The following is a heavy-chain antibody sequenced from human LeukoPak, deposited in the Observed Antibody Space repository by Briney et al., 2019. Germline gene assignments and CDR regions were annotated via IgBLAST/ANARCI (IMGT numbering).Heavy chain of an antibody. CDR1: GFTFSCYA. J-gene: IGHJ4*02. D-gene: IGHD4-11*01. CDR2: VGGSGGST. V-gene: IGHV3-23*01. Sequence: GGPLRLSCGASGFTFSCYAKSWVREAPAKGLERVSGVGGSGGSTYYADSVKGRFTISRDNSKNTLYLQMNSLRAEDTAVYYCAKDDPVTTVTTLYFGNWGQGTLVTVSS. CDR3: AKDDPVTTVTTLYFGN.